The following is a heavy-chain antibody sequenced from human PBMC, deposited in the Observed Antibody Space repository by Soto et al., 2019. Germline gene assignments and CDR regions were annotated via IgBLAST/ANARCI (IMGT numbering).Heavy chain of an antibody. CDR3: ARAGSSDYPYVWGSSHDAFDI. D-gene: IGHD3-16*01. Sequence: PGGSLRLSCAASGFTFSNYWMSWVRQAPGKGLEWVANIRPHGAEKFYVDSVKGRFTISRDNAEKSLYLQMNSLRAEDTAVYYCARAGSSDYPYVWGSSHDAFDIWGQGTMVTVSS. CDR1: GFTFSNYW. V-gene: IGHV3-7*03. J-gene: IGHJ3*02. CDR2: IRPHGAEK.